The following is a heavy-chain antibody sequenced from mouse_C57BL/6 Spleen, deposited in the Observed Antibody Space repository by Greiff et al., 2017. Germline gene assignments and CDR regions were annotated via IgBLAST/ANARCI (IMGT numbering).Heavy chain of an antibody. CDR2: IYPGDGDT. D-gene: IGHD1-1*01. CDR3: ARDSSYRYFDV. CDR1: GYAFRSYW. V-gene: IGHV1-80*01. Sequence: VQLQQSGAELVKPGASVKISCKAFGYAFRSYWMNWVKQRPGKGLEWIGQIYPGDGDTNYNGKFKGKATLTADKSSSTAYMQLSSLTSEDSAVYFCARDSSYRYFDVWGTGTTVTVSS. J-gene: IGHJ1*03.